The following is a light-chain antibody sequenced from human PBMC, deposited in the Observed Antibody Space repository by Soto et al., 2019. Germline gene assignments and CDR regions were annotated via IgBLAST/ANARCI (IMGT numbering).Light chain of an antibody. CDR1: QFFRRD. Sequence: DIQMTQSPSTLSASVGDSVTITCRACQFFRRDLGWYQQKPGNAPKLLIYKASSLESGFPSRFSGSGSGTEFTLTISSLQPEDFATYYCQQNNNYSRTFGPGTKVDLK. CDR2: KAS. V-gene: IGKV1-5*03. CDR3: QQNNNYSRT. J-gene: IGKJ3*01.